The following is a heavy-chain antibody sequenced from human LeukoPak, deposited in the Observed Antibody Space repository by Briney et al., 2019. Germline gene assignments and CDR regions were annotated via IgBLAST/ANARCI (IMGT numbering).Heavy chain of an antibody. D-gene: IGHD3-22*01. Sequence: PSDTLSLTCVVSGYSISSSNWWSWIRQPPGRGLEWIGYMYHTGITSYNPSLKSRVTISLGTSRNQFSLKLSSVTAVDTAIYYCARKIDSSGYYQWGQGTLVTVSS. CDR3: ARKIDSSGYYQ. CDR2: MYHTGIT. CDR1: GYSISSSNW. V-gene: IGHV4-28*01. J-gene: IGHJ4*02.